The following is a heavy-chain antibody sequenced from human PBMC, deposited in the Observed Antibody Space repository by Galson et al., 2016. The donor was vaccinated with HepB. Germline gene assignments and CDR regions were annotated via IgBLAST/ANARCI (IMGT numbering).Heavy chain of an antibody. D-gene: IGHD2/OR15-2a*01. J-gene: IGHJ5*02. CDR1: GFSLSNARMD. Sequence: PALVTPTQTLTLTCTVSGFSLSNARMDVAWIRQPPGKALEWLAHIFSNDAKSLSTSLKSRLTISKATSKSQVVLTMTNMDPVDTTTYYCARLIGDTFDLFDLWGQGTLVTGSS. V-gene: IGHV2-26*01. CDR2: IFSNDAK. CDR3: ARLIGDTFDLFDL.